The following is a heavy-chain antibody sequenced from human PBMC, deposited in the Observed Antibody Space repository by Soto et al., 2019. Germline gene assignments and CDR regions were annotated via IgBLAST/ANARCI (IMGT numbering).Heavy chain of an antibody. J-gene: IGHJ5*02. V-gene: IGHV1-8*01. CDR2: MNPNSANT. CDR1: GYTFTNYD. D-gene: IGHD1-1*01. Sequence: QAPLVQSGAEVKEPGASVKVSCKASGYTFTNYDISWVRQATGQGLEWMGWMNPNSANTGYAQKFQGRVSMTRDTSITTADMQLSSLTPEDPCIYYCARMTTSGTLTGFAPWGQGTLVTVSS. CDR3: ARMTTSGTLTGFAP.